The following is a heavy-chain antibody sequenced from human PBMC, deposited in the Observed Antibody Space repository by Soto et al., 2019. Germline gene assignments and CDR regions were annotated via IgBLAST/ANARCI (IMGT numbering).Heavy chain of an antibody. CDR3: ARVNYDNGHAFDV. V-gene: IGHV1-69*06. D-gene: IGHD3-22*01. CDR2: IIPVFGTA. CDR1: GGTFSNYA. Sequence: QVQLVQSGAEVKKPGSSVKVSCKASGGTFSNYAISWVRQAPGQGLEWMGGIIPVFGTAHYAQKFQGRVSMTTDTSTSTAYMELRSLRSDDTAVYHCARVNYDNGHAFDVWGQGTMVTVSS. J-gene: IGHJ3*01.